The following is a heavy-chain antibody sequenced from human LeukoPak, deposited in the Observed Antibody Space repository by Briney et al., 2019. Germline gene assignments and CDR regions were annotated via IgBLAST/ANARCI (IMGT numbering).Heavy chain of an antibody. J-gene: IGHJ4*02. CDR3: AKGGAVILSQLDY. Sequence: GGSLRPSCAASEFTFSNYAMTWVRQAPGKGLEWVSTISSSGSNTHYADSVRGRFTISRDNTDNAVHLQMTSLRAEDTAMYYSAKGGAVILSQLDYWGQGTLVTVSS. V-gene: IGHV3-23*01. CDR2: ISSSGSNT. D-gene: IGHD1-26*01. CDR1: EFTFSNYA.